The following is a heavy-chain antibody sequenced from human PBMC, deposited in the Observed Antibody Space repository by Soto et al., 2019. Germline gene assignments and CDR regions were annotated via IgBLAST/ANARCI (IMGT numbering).Heavy chain of an antibody. CDR2: ISYDGSNK. Sequence: GGSLRLSCAASGFTFSSYGMHWVRQAPGKGLEWVAVISYDGSNKYYADSVKGRFTISRDNSKNTLYLQMNSLRAEDTAVYYCAKGAITIFGVVSPWGQGTLVTVSS. V-gene: IGHV3-30*18. CDR1: GFTFSSYG. J-gene: IGHJ5*02. D-gene: IGHD3-3*01. CDR3: AKGAITIFGVVSP.